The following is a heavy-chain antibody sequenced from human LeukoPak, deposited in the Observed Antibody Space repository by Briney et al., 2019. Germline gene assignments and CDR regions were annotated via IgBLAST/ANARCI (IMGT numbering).Heavy chain of an antibody. Sequence: GGSLRLSCAASAFTFSTYAMSWVRQAPGKGLEWVSGISDSGGYTYHADSVKGRFTISRDNSKNTLYLQMNSLRAEDTAVYYCAKGGGSRLITMVRGVSTEFDYWGQGTLVTVSS. CDR2: ISDSGGYT. V-gene: IGHV3-23*01. D-gene: IGHD3-10*01. CDR1: AFTFSTYA. J-gene: IGHJ4*02. CDR3: AKGGGSRLITMVRGVSTEFDY.